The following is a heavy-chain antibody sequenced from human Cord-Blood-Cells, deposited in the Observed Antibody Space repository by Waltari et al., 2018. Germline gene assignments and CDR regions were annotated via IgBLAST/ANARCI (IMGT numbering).Heavy chain of an antibody. CDR1: GGSVSSGSYH. D-gene: IGHD6-13*01. CDR3: ASNGIAAADKDY. J-gene: IGHJ4*02. Sequence: QVQLQESGPGLVKPSETLSLTCTVSGGSVSSGSYHWRWIRQPPGKGLEWIGYIYYSGSTNYNPSLKSRVTISVDTSKNQFSLKLSSVTAADTAVYYCASNGIAAADKDYWGQGTLVTVSS. CDR2: IYYSGST. V-gene: IGHV4-61*01.